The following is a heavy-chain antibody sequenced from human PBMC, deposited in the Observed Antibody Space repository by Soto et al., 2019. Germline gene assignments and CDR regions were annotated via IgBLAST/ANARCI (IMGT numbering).Heavy chain of an antibody. V-gene: IGHV3-23*01. D-gene: IGHD3-16*01. CDR3: AKDHWGSY. CDR2: ISNSGGSR. CDR1: GFTFSNFA. J-gene: IGHJ4*02. Sequence: GGSLRLSCAASGFTFSNFAMSWVRQAPGKGLEWLSAISNSGGSRYYADSVKGRFTISRDNSKSTLFLLMNSLRAEDTAVYYCAKDHWGSYSGQGTLVTVSS.